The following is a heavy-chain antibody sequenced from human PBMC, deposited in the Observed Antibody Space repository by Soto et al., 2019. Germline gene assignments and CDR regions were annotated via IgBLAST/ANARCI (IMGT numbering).Heavy chain of an antibody. V-gene: IGHV3-30*04. CDR1: GFTFSSYA. CDR3: ASEGWELRFFDY. Sequence: GESLRLSCAASGFTFSSYAMHWVRQAPGKGLEWVAVISYDGSNKYYEDSVKGRFTISRDNSKNTMYLQMNSLRAEDTAVYYCASEGWELRFFDYWGQGTLVTVSS. CDR2: ISYDGSNK. J-gene: IGHJ4*02. D-gene: IGHD1-26*01.